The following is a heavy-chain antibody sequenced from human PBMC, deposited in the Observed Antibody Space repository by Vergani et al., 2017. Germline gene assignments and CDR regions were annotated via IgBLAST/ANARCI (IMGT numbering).Heavy chain of an antibody. CDR2: IYNSGDG. Sequence: QMQLQESGPGLVKASETLSLTCTVSGDSIISRSYYWGWSRQPPGKGLEWAGSIYNSGDGDSSSSLQGRVTISADTSKNQFSLRLTCVNAADTAVYYCASGKYYSDSTSHFRGRYFDVWGRGTLVTVPS. CDR1: GDSIISRSYY. CDR3: ASGKYYSDSTSHFRGRYFDV. D-gene: IGHD3-16*01. J-gene: IGHJ2*01. V-gene: IGHV4-39*01.